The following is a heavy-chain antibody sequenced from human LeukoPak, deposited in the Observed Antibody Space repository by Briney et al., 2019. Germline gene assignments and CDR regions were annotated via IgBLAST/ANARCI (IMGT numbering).Heavy chain of an antibody. Sequence: GESLKISCKGSGYNFPTYWIAWVRQMPGKGLEWMGIIYPSDSDTRYSPSFQGQVTISADKSISTAYLQWSSLKASDTAMYYCARLRRGWYGDYWGQGTLVTVSS. D-gene: IGHD6-19*01. V-gene: IGHV5-51*01. CDR1: GYNFPTYW. J-gene: IGHJ4*02. CDR3: ARLRRGWYGDY. CDR2: IYPSDSDT.